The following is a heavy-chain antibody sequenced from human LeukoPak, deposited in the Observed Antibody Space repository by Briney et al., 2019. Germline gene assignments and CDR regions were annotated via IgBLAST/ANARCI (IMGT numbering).Heavy chain of an antibody. Sequence: GGSLRLSCAASGFTVSDNYMSWVRRAPGKGLEWVSIIYSAGNTYYADSVKGRFTISRDISKNTLYLQMNSLRAEDTAVYYCARVHGSGWFFDYWGQGTLVIVSS. J-gene: IGHJ4*02. D-gene: IGHD6-19*01. V-gene: IGHV3-53*01. CDR1: GFTVSDNY. CDR3: ARVHGSGWFFDY. CDR2: IYSAGNT.